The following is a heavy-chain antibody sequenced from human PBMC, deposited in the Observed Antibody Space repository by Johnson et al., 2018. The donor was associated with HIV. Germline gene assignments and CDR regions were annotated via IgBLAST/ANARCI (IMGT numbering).Heavy chain of an antibody. D-gene: IGHD2-2*01. V-gene: IGHV3-11*01. CDR3: ARNGLIPAAKGVAFDI. CDR1: GFTFSDYY. J-gene: IGHJ3*02. CDR2: ISSSGSTM. Sequence: QVRLVESGGGVVQPGRSLRLSCAASGFTFSDYYMTWIRQAPGKGLEWVSYISSSGSTMYYADSVKGRFTISRDNAKNSLYLQMNSLRAEDTAVYYCARNGLIPAAKGVAFDIWGHGTTVTVSS.